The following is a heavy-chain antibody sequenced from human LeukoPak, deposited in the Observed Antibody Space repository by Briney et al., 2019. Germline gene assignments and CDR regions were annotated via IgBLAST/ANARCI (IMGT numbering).Heavy chain of an antibody. Sequence: SETLSLTCTVSGGSISSYYWSWIRQPAGKGLEWIGRIYTSGSTNYNPSLKSRVTMSVDTSKNQFSLKLSSVTAADTAVYYCARDQTYYDSSGYSLYAFDIWGQGTMVTVSS. V-gene: IGHV4-4*07. J-gene: IGHJ3*02. CDR2: IYTSGST. CDR1: GGSISSYY. D-gene: IGHD3-22*01. CDR3: ARDQTYYDSSGYSLYAFDI.